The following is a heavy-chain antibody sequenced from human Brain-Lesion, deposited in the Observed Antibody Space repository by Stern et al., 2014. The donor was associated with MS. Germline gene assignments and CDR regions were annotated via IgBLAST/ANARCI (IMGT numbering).Heavy chain of an antibody. Sequence: VQLVESGPGLVKPSETLSLTCTVAGGSVSSTSYAWAWIRQPPGKGLEWIGTIYYSGNTYYSPSLKSRLTISQAPSKNQFSLQLGSVTAADTAVYYCAGEEDIRYCSGGSCTGNWFDPWGQGTLVTVSS. CDR3: AGEEDIRYCSGGSCTGNWFDP. J-gene: IGHJ5*02. CDR1: GGSVSSTSYA. V-gene: IGHV4-39*01. CDR2: IYYSGNT. D-gene: IGHD2-15*01.